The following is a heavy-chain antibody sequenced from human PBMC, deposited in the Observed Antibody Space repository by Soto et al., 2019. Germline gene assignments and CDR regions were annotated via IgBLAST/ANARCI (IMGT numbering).Heavy chain of an antibody. V-gene: IGHV3-30-3*01. CDR3: AKDGAPSQWFMDV. CDR1: GFIFSGSA. D-gene: IGHD3-22*01. J-gene: IGHJ6*02. CDR2: ISFDGGDE. Sequence: QVSLEESGGGVVQPGRSQRLSCVASGFIFSGSAMHWVRQAPGKGLEWVAVISFDGGDEHYADSVKGRFTISRDNSKNTLHLQMHSLRAAATAVYYCAKDGAPSQWFMDVWGQGTTVTVSS.